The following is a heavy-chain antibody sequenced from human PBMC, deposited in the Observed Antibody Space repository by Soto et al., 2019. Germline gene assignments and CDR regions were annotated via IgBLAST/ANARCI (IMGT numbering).Heavy chain of an antibody. D-gene: IGHD3-22*01. CDR3: ARNGDSSDYRGWFDP. CDR1: GFTVISNY. CDR2: IYSGGTT. J-gene: IGHJ5*02. V-gene: IGHV3-66*01. Sequence: EVQLVESGGGLVHPGGSLRLSCAASGFTVISNYMSWFRQAPGKGLEWVSVIYSGGTTYYADSVKGRFTISRDNSNNTLYLQMNSLRAEDTAVYYCARNGDSSDYRGWFDPWGQGTLVTVSS.